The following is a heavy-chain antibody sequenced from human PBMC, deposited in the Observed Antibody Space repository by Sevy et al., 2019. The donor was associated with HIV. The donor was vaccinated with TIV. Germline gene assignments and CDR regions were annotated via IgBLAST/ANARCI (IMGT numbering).Heavy chain of an antibody. CDR2: FDPEDGET. CDR1: GYTLTELS. CDR3: ATVGYGDYYDGMDV. D-gene: IGHD4-17*01. J-gene: IGHJ6*02. Sequence: ASVKVSCKVSGYTLTELSMHWVRQAPGKGLEWMGGFDPEDGETIYAQKFQGRVTMTEDTSTDTAYMGPSSLRSGETAGYYWATVGYGDYYDGMDVWGQGTTVTVSS. V-gene: IGHV1-24*01.